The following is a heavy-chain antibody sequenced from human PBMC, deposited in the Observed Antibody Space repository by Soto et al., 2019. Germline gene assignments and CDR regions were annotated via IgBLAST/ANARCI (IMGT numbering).Heavy chain of an antibody. D-gene: IGHD2-8*01. CDR2: TYYRSKWYN. CDR3: ARGRYCTNGVCYRDFFFYGTDV. CDR1: GGIVSSNSAA. V-gene: IGHV6-1*01. J-gene: IGHJ6*04. Sequence: SQALSLTCAISGGIVSSNSAAWNWIRQSPSRGLEWLGRTYYRSKWYNDYAVSVKSRITINPDTSKNQFSLQLNSVTPEDTAVYYCARGRYCTNGVCYRDFFFYGTDVWGNVTTVTVSS.